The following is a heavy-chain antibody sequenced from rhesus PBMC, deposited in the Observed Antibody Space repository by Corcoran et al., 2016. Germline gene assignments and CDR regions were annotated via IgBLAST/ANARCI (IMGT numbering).Heavy chain of an antibody. J-gene: IGHJ4*01. CDR3: AGTGYLDFDY. D-gene: IGHD3-3*01. CDR2: ITYCGST. CDR1: GHSISSGYY. Sequence: VQLQESGPGLVKTSETLPLTCAVSGHSISSGYYCSWFDQPPGKVLVWIGYITYCGSTSDNPSRKSRVTISRDTSKNQFALKLSSVTAADTAVYYCAGTGYLDFDYWGQGVLVTVSS. V-gene: IGHV4-122*02.